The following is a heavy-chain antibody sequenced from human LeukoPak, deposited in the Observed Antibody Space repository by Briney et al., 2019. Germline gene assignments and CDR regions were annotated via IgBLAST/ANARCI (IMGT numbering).Heavy chain of an antibody. Sequence: PGGSLRLSCAASGFIVSNNYMNWVRQAPGKGLEWVSSISSSSNSKYYADSVKGRFTISRDNAKSSLYLQMNSLRAEDTAVYYCASPASESYDLNWFDSWGQGTLVTVSS. J-gene: IGHJ5*01. CDR2: ISSSSNSK. D-gene: IGHD3-3*01. CDR1: GFIVSNNY. V-gene: IGHV3-21*01. CDR3: ASPASESYDLNWFDS.